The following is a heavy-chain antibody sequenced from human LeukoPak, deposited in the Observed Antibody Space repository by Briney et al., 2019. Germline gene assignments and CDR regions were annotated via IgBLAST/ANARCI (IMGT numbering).Heavy chain of an antibody. CDR1: GGTFSSYA. V-gene: IGHV1-69*13. CDR2: IIPIFGTA. Sequence: ASVKVSCKSSGGTFSSYAISWVRQAPGQGLEWMGVIIPIFGTANYAQKFKGRVTITADESTNTAYMELSSLRSEDTAVYYCASHYDFWSGYAFDIWGQGTMVTVSS. D-gene: IGHD3-3*01. J-gene: IGHJ3*02. CDR3: ASHYDFWSGYAFDI.